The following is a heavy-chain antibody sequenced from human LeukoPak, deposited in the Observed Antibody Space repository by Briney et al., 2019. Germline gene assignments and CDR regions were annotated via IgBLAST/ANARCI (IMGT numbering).Heavy chain of an antibody. CDR3: AREDDSTLFDY. V-gene: IGHV4-30-2*01. CDR2: IYHSGST. J-gene: IGHJ4*02. CDR1: GGSISSGGYS. Sequence: PSQTLSLTCAVSGGSISSGGYSWRWIRQPPGKGLEWIGYIYHSGSTYYNPSLKSRVTISVDRSKNQFSLKLSSVTAADTAVYYCAREDDSTLFDYWGQGTLVTVSS. D-gene: IGHD3-22*01.